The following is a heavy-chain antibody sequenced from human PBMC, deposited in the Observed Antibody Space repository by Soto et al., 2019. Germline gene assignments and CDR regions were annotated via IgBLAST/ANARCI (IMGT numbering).Heavy chain of an antibody. J-gene: IGHJ4*02. V-gene: IGHV1-2*02. CDR1: GYTFTGYY. Sequence: RASVKVSCKASGYTFTGYYMHWVREAPGQGLEWMGWINPNSGGTNYAQKFQGRVTMTRDTSISTAYMELSRLRSDDTAVYYCASLIGQYYDFWSGPFYWGQGTLVTVSS. D-gene: IGHD3-3*01. CDR3: ASLIGQYYDFWSGPFY. CDR2: INPNSGGT.